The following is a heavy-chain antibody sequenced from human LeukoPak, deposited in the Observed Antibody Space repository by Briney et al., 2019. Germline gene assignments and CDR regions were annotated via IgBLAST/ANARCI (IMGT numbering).Heavy chain of an antibody. CDR3: ARASVAEFDY. CDR1: GGSISSYY. CDR2: IYYSGST. V-gene: IGHV4-59*01. J-gene: IGHJ4*02. D-gene: IGHD3-10*01. Sequence: SKTLSLTCTVSGGSISSYYWSWIRQPPGKGLEWIGYIYYSGSTNYNPSLKSRVTISVDTSKNQFSLKPSSVTAADTAVYYCARASVAEFDYWGQGTLVTVSS.